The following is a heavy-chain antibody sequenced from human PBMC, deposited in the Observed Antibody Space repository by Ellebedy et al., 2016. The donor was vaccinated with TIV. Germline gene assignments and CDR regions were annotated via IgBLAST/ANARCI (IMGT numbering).Heavy chain of an antibody. CDR2: IYYTGST. CDR1: GGFISSYY. Sequence: MPSETLSLTCTVSGGFISSYYWSWIRQTPGKGLEWIGYIYYTGSTNYSPSLKSRVTISVDTSKNQFSLKLSSVTAADTAVYYCARAPGYTNGWYFNFDYWGQGALVTVSS. V-gene: IGHV4-59*08. CDR3: ARAPGYTNGWYFNFDY. J-gene: IGHJ4*02. D-gene: IGHD6-19*01.